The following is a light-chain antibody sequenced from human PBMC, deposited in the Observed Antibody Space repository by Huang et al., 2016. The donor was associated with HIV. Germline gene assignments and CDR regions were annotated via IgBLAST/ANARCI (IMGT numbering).Light chain of an antibody. CDR3: HQYNNWLLS. Sequence: IVMTQSPATLSVSPGERVTLSCRANRSVSSNLAWYQQRPGQAPRLLIYGESTRAPGIPARFSGSGSGTDFSLTISSLQSEDFALYYCHQYNNWLLSFGGGTRVDI. CDR2: GES. V-gene: IGKV3-15*01. CDR1: RSVSSN. J-gene: IGKJ4*01.